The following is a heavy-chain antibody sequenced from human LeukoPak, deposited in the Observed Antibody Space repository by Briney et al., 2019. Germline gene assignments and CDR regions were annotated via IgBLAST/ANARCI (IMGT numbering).Heavy chain of an antibody. J-gene: IGHJ4*02. V-gene: IGHV3-7*01. CDR3: ARDRGECTNGVCYYHDFDY. Sequence: GGSLRLSCAASGFTFSSYWMTWVRQAPGKGLEWVANIKQDGSEKYYVNSVKGRFTISRDNAKNSLSLHMNSLRAEDTAVYYCARDRGECTNGVCYYHDFDYWGQGTLVTVSS. CDR2: IKQDGSEK. D-gene: IGHD2-8*01. CDR1: GFTFSSYW.